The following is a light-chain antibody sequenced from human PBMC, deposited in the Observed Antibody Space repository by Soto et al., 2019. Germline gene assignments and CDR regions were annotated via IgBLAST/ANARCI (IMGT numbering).Light chain of an antibody. CDR3: QQYGSSPLLT. Sequence: EIVLTQSPGTLSLSPGERATLSCRASQSVSSSYLAWYQQKPGQAPRLLIYGASSRATGIPDRFSGSGSGTDVTLTISRLEPEDCAVSYCQQYGSSPLLTFGGGTKVEIK. V-gene: IGKV3-20*01. J-gene: IGKJ4*01. CDR1: QSVSSSY. CDR2: GAS.